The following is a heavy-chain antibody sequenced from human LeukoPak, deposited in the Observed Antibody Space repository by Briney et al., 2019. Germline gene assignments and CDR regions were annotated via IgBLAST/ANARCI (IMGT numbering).Heavy chain of an antibody. V-gene: IGHV3-33*01. D-gene: IGHD3-22*01. CDR2: IWYDGSNK. CDR1: GFTFSSYG. Sequence: RSLRLSCAASGFTFSSYGMHWVRQAPGKGLEWVAVIWYDGSNKYYADSVKGRFTISRDNSKYTLYLQMNSLRAEDTAVYYCARDGSYYDSGGYDYWGQGTLVTVSS. J-gene: IGHJ4*02. CDR3: ARDGSYYDSGGYDY.